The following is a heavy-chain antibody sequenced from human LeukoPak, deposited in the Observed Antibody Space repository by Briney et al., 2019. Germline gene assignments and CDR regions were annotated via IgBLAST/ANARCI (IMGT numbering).Heavy chain of an antibody. J-gene: IGHJ3*02. CDR1: GFTFSGSA. CDR2: IRSKANSYAT. D-gene: IGHD5-24*01. CDR3: TSPIEMAQDAFDI. V-gene: IGHV3-73*01. Sequence: GGSLRLSCAASGFTFSGSAMHWVRQASGKGLEWVGRIRSKANSYATAYAASVEGRFTISRDDSKNTAYLQMNSLKTEDTAVYYCTSPIEMAQDAFDIWGQGTMVTVSS.